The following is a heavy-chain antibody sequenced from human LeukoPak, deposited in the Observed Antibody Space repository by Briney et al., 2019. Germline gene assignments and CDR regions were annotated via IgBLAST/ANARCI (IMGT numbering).Heavy chain of an antibody. CDR1: GYTFTGYY. D-gene: IGHD6-19*01. J-gene: IGHJ5*02. CDR2: INPNSGGT. Sequence: ASVKVSCMASGYTFTGYYMHWVRLAPGQGLEWMGWINPNSGGTNYAQKFQGRVTMTRDTSISTAYMELSRLRSDDTAVYYCARGSSGWYVWFDPWGQGTLVTVSS. CDR3: ARGSSGWYVWFDP. V-gene: IGHV1-2*02.